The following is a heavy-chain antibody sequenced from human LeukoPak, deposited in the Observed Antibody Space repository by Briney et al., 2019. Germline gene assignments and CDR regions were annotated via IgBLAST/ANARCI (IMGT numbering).Heavy chain of an antibody. CDR1: GITLSNYG. J-gene: IGHJ4*02. CDR2: ISDRGSRT. V-gene: IGHV3-23*01. Sequence: GGSLRLSCAVSGITLSNYGMSWVRQAPGKGLEWVAGISDRGSRTNYADSVKGRFTISTDHPKNTLYLQMNSLRAEDTAVYFCAKRGVAIRVILVGFHKEAYYFDSWGQGALVTVSS. CDR3: AKRGVAIRVILVGFHKEAYYFDS. D-gene: IGHD3-22*01.